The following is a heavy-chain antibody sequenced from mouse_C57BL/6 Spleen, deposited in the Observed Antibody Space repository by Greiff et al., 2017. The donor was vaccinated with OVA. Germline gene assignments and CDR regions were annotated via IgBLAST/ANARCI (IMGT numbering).Heavy chain of an antibody. CDR3: ARWRANWDYFDY. J-gene: IGHJ2*01. CDR1: GYTFTDYN. Sequence: VQLQQSGPELVKPGASVKIPCKASGYTFTDYNMDWVKQSHGKSLEWIGDINPNNGGTIYNQKFKGKATLTVDKSSSTAYMELRSLTSEDTAVDYCARWRANWDYFDYWGQGTTLTVSS. D-gene: IGHD4-1*01. CDR2: INPNNGGT. V-gene: IGHV1-18*01.